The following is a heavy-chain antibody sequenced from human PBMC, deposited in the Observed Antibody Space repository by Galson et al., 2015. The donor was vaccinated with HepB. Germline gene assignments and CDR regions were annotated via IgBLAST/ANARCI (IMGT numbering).Heavy chain of an antibody. V-gene: IGHV3-20*04. J-gene: IGHJ4*02. Sequence: SLRLSCAASGFTFDDYGMSWVRQAPGKGLEWVSGINWNGGSTGYADSVKGRFTISRDNAKNSLYLQMNSLRAEDTALYYCARTNPHGGFGEYGYWGRETLVTVSS. CDR1: GFTFDDYG. CDR2: INWNGGST. CDR3: ARTNPHGGFGEYGY. D-gene: IGHD3-10*01.